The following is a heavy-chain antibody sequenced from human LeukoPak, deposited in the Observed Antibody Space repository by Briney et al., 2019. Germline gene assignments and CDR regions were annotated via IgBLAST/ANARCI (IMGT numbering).Heavy chain of an antibody. J-gene: IGHJ4*02. Sequence: GGSLRLSCAASGFTVITNDMTWVHQAPGKGLEWVSVLYSDGNTKYADSVQGRFTISRDNSKNTLYLEMNSLSPDDTAVYYCARGVEPLAANTLAYWGQGTLVTVSS. V-gene: IGHV3-53*01. D-gene: IGHD2-15*01. CDR1: GFTVITND. CDR3: ARGVEPLAANTLAY. CDR2: LYSDGNT.